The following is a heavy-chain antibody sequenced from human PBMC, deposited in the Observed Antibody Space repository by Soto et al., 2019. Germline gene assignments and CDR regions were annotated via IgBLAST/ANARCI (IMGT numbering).Heavy chain of an antibody. Sequence: PGGSLRLSCAASGFIVSTSYMSWVRQAPGKGLEWVSLIYSDGTTYYADSVKGRFTISRHNSKNTLYLQMNSLRAEDTAVYYCKRDRVAPKVVPPDPPGVFDIGGKGKMVTVPS. CDR3: KRDRVAPKVVPPDPPGVFDI. CDR2: IYSDGTT. CDR1: GFIVSTSY. J-gene: IGHJ3*02. V-gene: IGHV3-53*04. D-gene: IGHD2-2*01.